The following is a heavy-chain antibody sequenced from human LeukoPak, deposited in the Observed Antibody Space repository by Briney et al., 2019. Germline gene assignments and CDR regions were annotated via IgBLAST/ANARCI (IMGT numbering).Heavy chain of an antibody. J-gene: IGHJ6*04. V-gene: IGHV1-18*01. CDR2: ISAYNGNT. CDR3: AREASGSYTEVLLAAMDV. Sequence: ASVKVSCKASGYTFTSYGISWVRQAPGQGLEWMGWISAYNGNTNYAQKLQGRVTMTTDTSTSTAYMELRSLRSDDTAVYYCAREASGSYTEVLLAAMDVWGKGTTVTVSS. CDR1: GYTFTSYG. D-gene: IGHD1-26*01.